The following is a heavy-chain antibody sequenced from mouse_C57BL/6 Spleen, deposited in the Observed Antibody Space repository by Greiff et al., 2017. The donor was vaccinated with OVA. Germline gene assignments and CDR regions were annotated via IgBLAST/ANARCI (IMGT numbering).Heavy chain of an antibody. Sequence: VQLQQSGAELVRPGASVKLSCTASGFNIKDDYMHWVKQRPEQGLEWIGWIDPENGDTEYASKFQGKATITADTSSNTAYLQLSSLTSEDTAVYYCTTKERDDWGQGTTLTVSS. CDR3: TTKERDD. J-gene: IGHJ2*01. CDR1: GFNIKDDY. CDR2: IDPENGDT. V-gene: IGHV14-4*01.